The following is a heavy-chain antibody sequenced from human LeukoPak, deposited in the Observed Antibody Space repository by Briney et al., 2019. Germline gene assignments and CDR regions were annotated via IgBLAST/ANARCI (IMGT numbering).Heavy chain of an antibody. V-gene: IGHV1-2*02. CDR2: INPHSGAT. CDR1: GYPFTGYY. Sequence: ASVKVSCKASGYPFTGYYIHWVRQAPGQGLEWMGWINPHSGATNYAQNFQGRVTMTRDTSITTTYMDLTRLTSDDTAVYYCARDGLFGLTVTQRGWLDPWGQGTLVIVSS. J-gene: IGHJ5*02. CDR3: ARDGLFGLTVTQRGWLDP. D-gene: IGHD4-17*01.